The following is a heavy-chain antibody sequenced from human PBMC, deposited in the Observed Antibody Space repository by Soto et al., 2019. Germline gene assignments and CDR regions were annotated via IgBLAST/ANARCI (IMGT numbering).Heavy chain of an antibody. CDR1: GFTFSSYA. CDR2: ISGSGGST. CDR3: AKPLGGYYYYGMDV. V-gene: IGHV3-23*01. J-gene: IGHJ6*02. Sequence: EVQLLESGGGLVQPGGSLRLSCAASGFTFSSYAMNWVRQAPGKGLEWVSAISGSGGSTYYADSVKGRFTISRDNSKNTLYLQMNSLRAEDTAVYYCAKPLGGYYYYGMDVWGQGTTVTVSS.